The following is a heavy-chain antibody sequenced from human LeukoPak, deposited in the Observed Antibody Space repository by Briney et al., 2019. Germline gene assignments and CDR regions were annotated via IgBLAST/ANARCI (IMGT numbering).Heavy chain of an antibody. J-gene: IGHJ4*02. Sequence: PSETLSLTCAVYGGSFSGYYWSRIRQPPGKGLEWIWEINHSGSTNYNPSLKSRVTISVDTSKNQFSLKLSSVTAADTAVYYCARGRYSGSSTGPRYFDYWGQGTLVSVSS. CDR3: ARGRYSGSSTGPRYFDY. D-gene: IGHD6-6*01. CDR2: INHSGST. CDR1: GGSFSGYY. V-gene: IGHV4-34*01.